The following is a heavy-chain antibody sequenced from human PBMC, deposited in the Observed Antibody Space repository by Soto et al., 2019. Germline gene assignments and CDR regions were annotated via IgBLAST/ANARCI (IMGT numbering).Heavy chain of an antibody. CDR2: ISSNGGST. D-gene: IGHD2-21*01. V-gene: IGHV3-64*01. Sequence: EVQLVESGGGLVQPGASLRLSCAASGFTFSSYAMHWVRQAPGKGLEHVSTISSNGGSTYYANSVKGRFTISRDNSKNTLYLQMVSLRPEDMAVYYFARRDCYNFDYWGQGTLVTVSS. CDR3: ARRDCYNFDY. CDR1: GFTFSSYA. J-gene: IGHJ4*02.